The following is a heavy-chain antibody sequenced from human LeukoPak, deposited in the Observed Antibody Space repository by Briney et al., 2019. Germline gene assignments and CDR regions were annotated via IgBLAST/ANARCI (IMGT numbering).Heavy chain of an antibody. J-gene: IGHJ6*02. CDR2: ISYDGSNK. V-gene: IGHV3-30*18. Sequence: PGRPLRLSCAASGFTFSSYGMHWVRQAPGKGLEWVAVISYDGSNKYYADSVKGRFTISRDNSKNTLYLQMNSLRAEDTAVYYCAKDLSYYGMDVWGQGTTVTVSS. CDR3: AKDLSYYGMDV. CDR1: GFTFSSYG.